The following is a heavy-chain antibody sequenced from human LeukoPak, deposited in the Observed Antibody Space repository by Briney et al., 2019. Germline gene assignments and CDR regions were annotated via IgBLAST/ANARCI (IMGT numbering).Heavy chain of an antibody. D-gene: IGHD5-12*01. CDR1: GFTVSSNY. J-gene: IGHJ4*02. CDR2: VYSGGST. CDR3: ARGRSGLPDY. Sequence: GGSLRLSCAASGFTVSSNYMTWVREAPGKGLEWVSVVYSGGSTYYADSVKGRFTISRDYSKNTLYLQMNSLRAEDTAVYYCARGRSGLPDYWGQGTLVTVSS. V-gene: IGHV3-53*05.